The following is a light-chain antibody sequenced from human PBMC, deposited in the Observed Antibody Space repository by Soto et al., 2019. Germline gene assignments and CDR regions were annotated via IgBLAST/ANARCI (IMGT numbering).Light chain of an antibody. Sequence: DIQMTQSPSSLSASVGDRVTITCRASQRIASFLNWYQQRQGQVPKLLIYAASNLPTGVPARFSGSGSGTNFTLTISSLQPEDFTSYYCQQSHSAPPTFGQGTNVEIK. CDR1: QRIASF. CDR3: QQSHSAPPT. V-gene: IGKV1-39*01. J-gene: IGKJ1*01. CDR2: AAS.